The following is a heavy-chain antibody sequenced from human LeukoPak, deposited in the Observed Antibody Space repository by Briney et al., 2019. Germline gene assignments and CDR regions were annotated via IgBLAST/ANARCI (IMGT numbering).Heavy chain of an antibody. CDR1: GYSFTNDW. CDR3: AKLVGDSSGYTTGFDY. J-gene: IGHJ4*02. CDR2: IYPGDSDT. V-gene: IGHV5-51*01. Sequence: GESLKISCKGSGYSFTNDWIGWVRQMPGKGLEWMGIIYPGDSDTTYSPSFQGQVTISADKSISTAYLQWSSLKASDTAMYYCAKLVGDSSGYTTGFDYWGQGTLVIVSS. D-gene: IGHD3-22*01.